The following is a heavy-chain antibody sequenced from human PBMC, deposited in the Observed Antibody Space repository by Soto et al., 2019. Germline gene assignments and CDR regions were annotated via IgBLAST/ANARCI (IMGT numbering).Heavy chain of an antibody. CDR1: GGTFSSYA. CDR2: LIPIFGTA. V-gene: IGHV1-69*01. CDR3: AIGATYYDILTGYYIWFDP. D-gene: IGHD3-9*01. Sequence: QVQLVQSGAEVKKPGSSVKVSCKASGGTFSSYAISWVRQAPGQGLEWMGGLIPIFGTANYAQKFQGRVTITADESTSTAYMELSSLRSEDTAVYYCAIGATYYDILTGYYIWFDPWGQGTLVTVSS. J-gene: IGHJ5*02.